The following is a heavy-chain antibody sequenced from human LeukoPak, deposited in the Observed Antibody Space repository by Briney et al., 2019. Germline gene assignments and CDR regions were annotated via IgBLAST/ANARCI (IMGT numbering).Heavy chain of an antibody. CDR3: ARWGIIGHDASDI. J-gene: IGHJ3*02. V-gene: IGHV3-23*01. CDR2: ISGSGGST. Sequence: GGSLRLSCAASGFTFSSYAMSWVRQAPGKGLEWVSAISGSGGSTYYADSVKGRFTISRDNSKNTLYLQMNSLRAEDTAAYYCARWGIIGHDASDIWGQGTVVTVSS. D-gene: IGHD1-14*01. CDR1: GFTFSSYA.